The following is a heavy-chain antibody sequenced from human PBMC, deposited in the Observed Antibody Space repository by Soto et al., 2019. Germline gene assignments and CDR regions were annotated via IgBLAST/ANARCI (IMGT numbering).Heavy chain of an antibody. CDR1: GGSFSGHY. J-gene: IGHJ6*02. Sequence: SETLSLTCAVYGGSFSGHYWSWIRQPPGKGLEWIGEINHSGSTNYNPSLKSRVTISVDTSKNQFSLKLSSVTAADTAVYYCAREWVAAAGTRFYYYYYGMDVWGQGTTVTVSS. V-gene: IGHV4-34*01. CDR3: AREWVAAAGTRFYYYYYGMDV. CDR2: INHSGST. D-gene: IGHD6-13*01.